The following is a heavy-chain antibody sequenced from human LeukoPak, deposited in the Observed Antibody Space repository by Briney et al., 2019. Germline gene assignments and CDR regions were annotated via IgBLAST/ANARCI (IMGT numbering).Heavy chain of an antibody. Sequence: GGSLRLSCAASGFVFDDYTMHWVRQAPGKGLEWVSLISWDGVKTNYADSVKGRFTISRDNSKNSLYLQMNSLKTEDSALYYCAKEVSGGSYHEWVGYWGQGTLVTVSS. CDR2: ISWDGVKT. CDR1: GFVFDDYT. V-gene: IGHV3-43*01. J-gene: IGHJ4*02. CDR3: AKEVSGGSYHEWVGY. D-gene: IGHD3-16*02.